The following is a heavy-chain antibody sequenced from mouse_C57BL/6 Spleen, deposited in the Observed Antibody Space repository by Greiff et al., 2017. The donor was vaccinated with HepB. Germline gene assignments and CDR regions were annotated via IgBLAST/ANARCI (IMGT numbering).Heavy chain of an antibody. CDR1: GYAFSRYW. CDR3: ARWDEDSGHA. V-gene: IGHV1-80*01. CDR2: IYPGDGDT. Sequence: VQLQQSGAELVKPGASVKLSCKASGYAFSRYWMNWVKQRPGKGLEWIGQIYPGDGDTNYNGKFKGKSTLTADKSSSTAYMQLSSLTSEDSAVYFCARWDEDSGHAWGQGTLVTVSA. D-gene: IGHD3-2*02. J-gene: IGHJ3*01.